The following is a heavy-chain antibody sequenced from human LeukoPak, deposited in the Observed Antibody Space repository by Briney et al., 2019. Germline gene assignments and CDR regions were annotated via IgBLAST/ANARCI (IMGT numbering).Heavy chain of an antibody. D-gene: IGHD1-26*01. CDR2: SSSSSRTI. Sequence: GGPLLPCSASAGFTFSSYSMRGGRPAPGGGGEGGSYSSSSSRTIYYEASVKGRFTISRDNAKNSLYLKMNNLRAEDTAVYYCARIIVGATTAAYAAFYIWGQGTMVTVSS. V-gene: IGHV3-48*01. CDR3: ARIIVGATTAAYAAFYI. J-gene: IGHJ3*02. CDR1: GFTFSSYS.